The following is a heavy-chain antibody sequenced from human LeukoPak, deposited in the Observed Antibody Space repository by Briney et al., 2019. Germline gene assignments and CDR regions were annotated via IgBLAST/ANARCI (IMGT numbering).Heavy chain of an antibody. CDR1: GYTFTSYD. Sequence: GASVKVSCRASGYTFTSYDINWVRQATGQGLEWMGWMNPNSGNTGYAQKLQGRVTMTRNTSISTAYMELSSLRSEDTAVYYCARGGGSGSLLYYYYYYYMDVWGKGTTVTVSS. CDR2: MNPNSGNT. J-gene: IGHJ6*03. D-gene: IGHD1-26*01. CDR3: ARGGGSGSLLYYYYYYYMDV. V-gene: IGHV1-8*01.